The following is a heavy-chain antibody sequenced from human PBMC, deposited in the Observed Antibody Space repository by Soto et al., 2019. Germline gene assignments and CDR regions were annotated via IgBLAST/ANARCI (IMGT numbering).Heavy chain of an antibody. D-gene: IGHD4-4*01. J-gene: IGHJ6*02. CDR2: IYYSGST. V-gene: IGHV4-61*01. CDR3: AGLSNPGRDYYYYYGMDV. CDR1: GGSVSSGSYY. Sequence: SETLSLTCTVSGGSVSSGSYYWSWIRQPPGKGLEWIGYIYYSGSTNYNPSLKSRVTISVDTSKNQFSLKLSSVTAADTAVYYCAGLSNPGRDYYYYYGMDVWGQGTTVTVSS.